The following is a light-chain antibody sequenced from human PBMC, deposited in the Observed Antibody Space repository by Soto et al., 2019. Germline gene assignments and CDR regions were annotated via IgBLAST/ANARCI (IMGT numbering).Light chain of an antibody. Sequence: DIQMTQSPSTLSASVGDRVTITCRASQSINIWLAWYQQKPGKAPKVLVWDASSLQRGVPSRFSGSGSGTEFTLTISSLQPDDFANYYCQQYNDYSTWTFGQGTKVEIK. CDR3: QQYNDYSTWT. CDR2: DAS. CDR1: QSINIW. V-gene: IGKV1-5*01. J-gene: IGKJ1*01.